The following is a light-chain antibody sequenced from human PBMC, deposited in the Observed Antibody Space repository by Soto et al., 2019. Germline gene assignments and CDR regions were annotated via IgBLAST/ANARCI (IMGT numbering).Light chain of an antibody. Sequence: QSVLTQPPSASGTPGQRVTISCSGSRSNMGSNTVNWYQQLPGTAPKLLIYSNNQRPSGVPDRFSGSKTGTSASLAISGLQSEDEADYYCAAWDDSLNGHVVLGGGTKLTVL. V-gene: IGLV1-44*01. CDR3: AAWDDSLNGHVV. CDR1: RSNMGSNT. J-gene: IGLJ2*01. CDR2: SNN.